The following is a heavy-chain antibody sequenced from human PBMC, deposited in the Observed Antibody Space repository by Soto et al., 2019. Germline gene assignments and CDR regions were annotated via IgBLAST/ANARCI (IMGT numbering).Heavy chain of an antibody. Sequence: QLQLQESGPGLVKPSETLSLTCTVSGGSISTSSYYWGWIRQPPGKGLEWIGSIYYSWSTYYNPSLKSRVPISADTSKNQFSLKLSSVTAADTAVYYCARLIAAAGGNRAYWGQGTLVTVSS. D-gene: IGHD6-13*01. CDR3: ARLIAAAGGNRAY. J-gene: IGHJ4*02. V-gene: IGHV4-39*01. CDR1: GGSISTSSYY. CDR2: IYYSWST.